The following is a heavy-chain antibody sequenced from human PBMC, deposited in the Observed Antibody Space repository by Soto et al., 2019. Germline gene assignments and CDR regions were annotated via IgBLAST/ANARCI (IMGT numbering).Heavy chain of an antibody. D-gene: IGHD3-22*01. J-gene: IGHJ6*02. CDR3: ASQPSNGQWFL. V-gene: IGHV5-51*01. CDR1: GYSFTSYW. Sequence: PGESLKISCNGSGYSFTSYWIGWVRQMPGKGLEWMGIIYPGDSDLRYSPSFQGQVTISVDKSISTAYLQWSSLRASDSAMYYCASQPSNGQWFLWGQGTTVTVSS. CDR2: IYPGDSDL.